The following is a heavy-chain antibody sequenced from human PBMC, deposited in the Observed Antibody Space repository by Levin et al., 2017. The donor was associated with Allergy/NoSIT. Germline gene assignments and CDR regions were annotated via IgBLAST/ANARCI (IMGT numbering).Heavy chain of an antibody. D-gene: IGHD3-10*01. CDR1: GYTFTSYY. V-gene: IGHV1-46*01. CDR3: ARDLLWFGEDAHAGWRGYFDY. CDR2: INPSGGST. Sequence: AASVKVSCKASGYTFTSYYMHWVRQAPGQGLEWMGIINPSGGSTSYAQKFQGRVTMTRDTSTSTVYMELSSLRSEDTAVYYCARDLLWFGEDAHAGWRGYFDYWGQGTLVTVSS. J-gene: IGHJ4*02.